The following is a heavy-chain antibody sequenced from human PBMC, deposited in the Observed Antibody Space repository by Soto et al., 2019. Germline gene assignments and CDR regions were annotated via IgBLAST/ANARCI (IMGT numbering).Heavy chain of an antibody. CDR2: INSGSSTI. CDR3: ARDAPRCSGGSCFDF. V-gene: IGHV3-48*02. J-gene: IGHJ4*02. CDR1: GFTFSSYS. Sequence: EVQLVESGGGLVQPGGSLRLSCAASGFTFSSYSMNWVRQAPGKGLEWVSYINSGSSTIYYADSVKGRFTISRDNAKNSLYLQMYSLRDEDTAVYYCARDAPRCSGGSCFDFWGQGTLVTVSS. D-gene: IGHD2-15*01.